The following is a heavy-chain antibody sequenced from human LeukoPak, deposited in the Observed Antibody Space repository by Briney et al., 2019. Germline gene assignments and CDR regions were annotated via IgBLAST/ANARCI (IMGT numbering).Heavy chain of an antibody. CDR2: ISGSSSTI. Sequence: GGSLRLSCAASGFTFSSYAMSWVRQAPGKGLEWVSYISGSSSTIHYADSVKGRFTISRDNAKNSLYLQMNSLRAEDTAVYYCARDRLGSMDVWGQGTTAMVSS. V-gene: IGHV3-48*01. CDR3: ARDRLGSMDV. J-gene: IGHJ6*02. D-gene: IGHD3-10*01. CDR1: GFTFSSYA.